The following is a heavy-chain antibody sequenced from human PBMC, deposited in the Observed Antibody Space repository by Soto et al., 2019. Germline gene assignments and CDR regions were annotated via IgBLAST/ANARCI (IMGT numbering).Heavy chain of an antibody. CDR2: IKEDGSEK. V-gene: IGHV3-7*03. CDR3: VRVGRVGGY. CDR1: GFTFSSYW. Sequence: EVQLVESGGGLVQPGGSLRLSCAASGFTFSSYWMSWVRQAPGKGLEWVANIKEDGSEKYYVDSVKGRFTISRDNTTNSLDLQMNSLRVEDTAVYYCVRVGRVGGYWGQGTLVTVSS. J-gene: IGHJ4*02. D-gene: IGHD3-16*01.